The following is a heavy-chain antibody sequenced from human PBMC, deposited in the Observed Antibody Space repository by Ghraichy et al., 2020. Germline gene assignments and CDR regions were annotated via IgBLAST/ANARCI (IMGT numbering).Heavy chain of an antibody. CDR2: IYYSGST. Sequence: SETLSLTCTVSGGSISSSSYYWGWIRQPPGKGLEWIGSIYYSGSTYYNPSLKSRVTISVDTSKNQFSLKLSSVTAADTAVYYCALSPRQFWSGVGTIDYWGQGTLVTVSS. D-gene: IGHD3-3*01. J-gene: IGHJ4*02. CDR3: ALSPRQFWSGVGTIDY. CDR1: GGSISSSSYY. V-gene: IGHV4-39*01.